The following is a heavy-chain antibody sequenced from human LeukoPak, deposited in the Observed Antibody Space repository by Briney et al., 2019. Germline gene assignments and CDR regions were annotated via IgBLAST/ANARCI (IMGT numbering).Heavy chain of an antibody. CDR3: SRHSSPAAEDY. CDR1: GGSIINYC. J-gene: IGHJ4*02. CDR2: VYSSWNT. Sequence: SETLSLTCTVSGGSIINYCWSWSRQPPGQGLELIGYVYSSWNTYYNPSLSGRVTISLATYKNLFFLMLSSVTAAATAVYFCSRHSSPAAEDYWGQGTLVTVSS. V-gene: IGHV4-59*08. D-gene: IGHD6-13*01.